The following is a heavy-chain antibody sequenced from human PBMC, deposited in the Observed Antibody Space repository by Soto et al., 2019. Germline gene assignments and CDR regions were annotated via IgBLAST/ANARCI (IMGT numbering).Heavy chain of an antibody. Sequence: EQLQESGPGLVKPLETLSLTCTVSGGSITNDGSYWSWVRQHPGKGLEWIGYIYDAGTTYRNPSLKSRLSMSVDTSRKRFSLEMTSVTAADTAVYYCARLYAGTDAFEAWGQGTMVTVSS. CDR2: IYDAGTT. J-gene: IGHJ3*01. CDR1: GGSITNDGSY. CDR3: ARLYAGTDAFEA. V-gene: IGHV4-31*03. D-gene: IGHD6-13*01.